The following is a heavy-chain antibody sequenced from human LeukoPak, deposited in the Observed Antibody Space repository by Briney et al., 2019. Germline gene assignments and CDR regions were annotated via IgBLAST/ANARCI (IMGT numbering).Heavy chain of an antibody. J-gene: IGHJ4*02. CDR3: AMIKEG. Sequence: GGSLRLSCAASGFTFSNNWMHWVRQAPGKGLVWVSRINSDGRTTTYADSVKGRFTISRDNAKNTLYLQMNSLRAEDTAVYYCAMIKEGWGQGTLVAVSS. D-gene: IGHD3-22*01. CDR2: INSDGRTT. CDR1: GFTFSNNW. V-gene: IGHV3-74*01.